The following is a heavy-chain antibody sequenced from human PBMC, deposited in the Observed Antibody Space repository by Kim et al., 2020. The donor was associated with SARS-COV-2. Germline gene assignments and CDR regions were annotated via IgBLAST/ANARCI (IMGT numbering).Heavy chain of an antibody. CDR1: GYSISSGFY. CDR2: IYHSGST. V-gene: IGHV4-38-2*02. J-gene: IGHJ5*02. CDR3: ARDVLLTTSGFDSWFDP. D-gene: IGHD3-10*01. Sequence: SETLSLTCTVSGYSISSGFYWGWIRQPPGKGLEWIGSIYHSGSTYYNPSLKSRVTISVDTSKNQFSLKLSSVTAADTAVYYCARDVLLTTSGFDSWFDP.